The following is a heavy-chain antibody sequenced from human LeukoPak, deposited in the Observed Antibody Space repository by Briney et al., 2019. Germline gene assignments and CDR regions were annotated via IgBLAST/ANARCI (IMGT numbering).Heavy chain of an antibody. V-gene: IGHV3-21*01. CDR3: AREGGKDDAFDI. J-gene: IGHJ3*02. D-gene: IGHD3-16*01. CDR2: ISSSSSYI. Sequence: KPGGSLRLSCAASGFTFSSYSMNGGRQAPGKGVEWVSSISSSSSYIYYADSVKGRFTISRDNAKNSLYLQMNSLRAEDTAVYYCAREGGKDDAFDIWGQGTMVTVSS. CDR1: GFTFSSYS.